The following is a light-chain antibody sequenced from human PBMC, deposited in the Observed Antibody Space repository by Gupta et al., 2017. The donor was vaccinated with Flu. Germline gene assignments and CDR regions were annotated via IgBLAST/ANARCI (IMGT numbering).Light chain of an antibody. V-gene: IGLV1-44*01. Sequence: GSNSNIGTDTVNWYQQIPGAAPKLLIYNNDQRPSGVPDRFSGSKSGASASLAIRGLQSEDEADYYCAAWDDSLKVVFGGGTKLTVL. CDR2: NND. J-gene: IGLJ3*02. CDR1: NSNIGTDT. CDR3: AAWDDSLKVV.